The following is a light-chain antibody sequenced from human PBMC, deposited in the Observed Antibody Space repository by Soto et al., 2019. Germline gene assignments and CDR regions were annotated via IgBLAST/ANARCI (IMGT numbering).Light chain of an antibody. Sequence: DIQMTQSPPSLSASVGDRVTITCRASQSISTYLNWYQQKPGKAPNLLIFAASNLQSGVPSRFSGSGSATDFTLTISTLQPEDVASYYCQQSYSSPRTFGQGTKVEIK. V-gene: IGKV1-39*01. CDR3: QQSYSSPRT. J-gene: IGKJ1*01. CDR2: AAS. CDR1: QSISTY.